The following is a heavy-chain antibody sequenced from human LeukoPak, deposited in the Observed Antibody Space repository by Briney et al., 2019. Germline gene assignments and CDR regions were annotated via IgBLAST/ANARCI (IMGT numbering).Heavy chain of an antibody. Sequence: GGSLRLSCAASGFTFSDSAMHWVRQASGKGLEWVGRIRSKANSYATSYAASVKGRFTISRDDSKNTAYLLMNSLKIEDTAVYYCTPLVSGSNYDPLWGQGTLVTVSS. V-gene: IGHV3-73*01. D-gene: IGHD1-26*01. CDR1: GFTFSDSA. CDR2: IRSKANSYAT. J-gene: IGHJ4*02. CDR3: TPLVSGSNYDPL.